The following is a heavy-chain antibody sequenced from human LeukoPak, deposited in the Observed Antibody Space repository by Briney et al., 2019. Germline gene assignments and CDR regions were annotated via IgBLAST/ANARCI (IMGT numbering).Heavy chain of an antibody. CDR2: ISADGKTA. J-gene: IGHJ4*02. CDR3: AREGVVGAY. V-gene: IGHV3-30*03. Sequence: GGSLSLSCAASEFTFNSHVMHWFRQAPGKGLEWVAVISADGKTAYYADSLKGRFSISRDNAKNSLYLQMNSLRAEDTAVYYCAREGVVGAYWGQGTLVTVSS. CDR1: EFTFNSHV. D-gene: IGHD1-26*01.